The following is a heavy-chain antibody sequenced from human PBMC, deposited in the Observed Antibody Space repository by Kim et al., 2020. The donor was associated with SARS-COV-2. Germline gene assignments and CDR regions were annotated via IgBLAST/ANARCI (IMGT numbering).Heavy chain of an antibody. CDR3: ARDSTRGYSYGYGFGGNDY. CDR1: GFTFSSYW. CDR2: IKHDGSEK. J-gene: IGHJ4*02. D-gene: IGHD5-18*01. V-gene: IGHV3-7*03. Sequence: GGSLRLSCADSGFTFSSYWMSWVRQAPGKGLEWVANIKHDGSEKCYVDSVNGRFTISRDNAKNSLYLQMNSLRAEDTAVYYCARDSTRGYSYGYGFGGNDYWGQGTLVTVSS.